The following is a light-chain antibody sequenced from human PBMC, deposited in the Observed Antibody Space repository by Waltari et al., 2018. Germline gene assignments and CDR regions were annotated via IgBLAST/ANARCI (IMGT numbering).Light chain of an antibody. CDR3: SSYAGSNNVI. Sequence: QSALTQPPSASGSPEHSVTISCTGTSSDVGGYNSASWYQQHPGKAPKLVIYEVNKRPSGVPDRFSGSKSDNTASLTVSGLQAEDEADYYCSSYAGSNNVIFGGGTKLTVL. J-gene: IGLJ2*01. CDR1: SSDVGGYNS. CDR2: EVN. V-gene: IGLV2-8*01.